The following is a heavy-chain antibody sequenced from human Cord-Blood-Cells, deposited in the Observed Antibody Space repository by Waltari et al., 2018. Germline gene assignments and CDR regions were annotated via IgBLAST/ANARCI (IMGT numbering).Heavy chain of an antibody. J-gene: IGHJ4*02. CDR2: IYYSGST. V-gene: IGHV4-39*01. CDR3: VRYSSSWY. CDR1: GGSISSSSYH. Sequence: QLQLQESGPGLVKPSQTLSLTCTVSGGSISSSSYHWGWIRQPPGKGLEWIGSIYYSGSTYYNPSLKSRVTISVDTSKNQFSLKLSSVTAADTAVYYCVRYSSSWYWGQGTLVTVSS. D-gene: IGHD6-13*01.